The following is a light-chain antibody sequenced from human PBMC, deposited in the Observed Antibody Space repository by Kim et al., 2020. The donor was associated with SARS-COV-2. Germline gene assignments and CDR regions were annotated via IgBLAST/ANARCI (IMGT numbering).Light chain of an antibody. CDR2: AAS. V-gene: IGKV1-17*01. Sequence: DIEMTQSPSSLSASVGDRVNISCRASQAIGLDLAWYQQRPGKAPERLIYAASRLQNGGPSRFSGSGYGTEFTRTISSLQPEDFAIYYCLQHNTSPVTFGQGTQLEIK. CDR1: QAIGLD. J-gene: IGKJ5*01. CDR3: LQHNTSPVT.